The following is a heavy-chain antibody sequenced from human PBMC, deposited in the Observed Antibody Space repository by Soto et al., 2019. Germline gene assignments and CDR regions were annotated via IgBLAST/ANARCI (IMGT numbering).Heavy chain of an antibody. Sequence: SETLSLTCTVSGGSISSYYWSWIRQPPGKGLERIGYIYYSGSTNYNPSLKSRVTISVDTSKNQFSLKLSSVTAADTAVYYCARHRTSSSWTDFDYWGRGTLVTVSS. D-gene: IGHD6-13*01. CDR2: IYYSGST. CDR3: ARHRTSSSWTDFDY. CDR1: GGSISSYY. J-gene: IGHJ4*02. V-gene: IGHV4-59*08.